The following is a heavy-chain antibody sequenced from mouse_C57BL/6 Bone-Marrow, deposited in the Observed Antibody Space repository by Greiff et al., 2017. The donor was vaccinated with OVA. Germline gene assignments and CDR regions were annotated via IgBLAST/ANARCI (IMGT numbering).Heavy chain of an antibody. Sequence: EVQLQQSGAELVRPGASVKLSCTASGFNIKDDYMHWVKERPEQGLEWIGWIDPENGDTEYASNFQGKATITADTASKPVYLHLSSLTSEDTAVYYCTTYRYWGQGTTLTVSS. CDR1: GFNIKDDY. CDR3: TTYRY. CDR2: IDPENGDT. J-gene: IGHJ2*01. V-gene: IGHV14-4*01.